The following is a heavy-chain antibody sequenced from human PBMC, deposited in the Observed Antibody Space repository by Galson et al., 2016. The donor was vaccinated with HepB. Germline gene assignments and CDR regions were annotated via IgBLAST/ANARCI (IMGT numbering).Heavy chain of an antibody. CDR1: GFTFSAYA. J-gene: IGHJ4*02. CDR3: AKVYVSVWHGGYYDY. V-gene: IGHV3-23*01. Sequence: SLRLSCAASGFTFSAYALSWVRQAPGKGLEWVSTISGSDNSAYYGDSVTGRFTISRDNSKNTLYLQMNSLRAEDTAIYYCAKVYVSVWHGGYYDYWGQGTLVTVSS. D-gene: IGHD6-19*01. CDR2: ISGSDNSA.